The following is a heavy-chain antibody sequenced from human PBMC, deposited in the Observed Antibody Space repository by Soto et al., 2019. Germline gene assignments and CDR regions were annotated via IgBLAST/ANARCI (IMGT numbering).Heavy chain of an antibody. J-gene: IGHJ4*02. Sequence: GWSLRLSCSTSGFVFADYGLNWFRQAPGKGLEWVGFIRSVPYGGTTEYAASVKGRFTISVDVSKSIGYLQMNSLQTEDTAVYFCTRMDSGYAIFDDWGQGTLVTVS. CDR2: IRSVPYGGTT. V-gene: IGHV3-49*03. D-gene: IGHD5-12*01. CDR3: TRMDSGYAIFDD. CDR1: GFVFADYG.